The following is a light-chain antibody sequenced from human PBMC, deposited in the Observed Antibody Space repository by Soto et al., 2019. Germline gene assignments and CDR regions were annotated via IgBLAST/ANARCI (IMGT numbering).Light chain of an antibody. J-gene: IGKJ2*01. V-gene: IGKV3-20*01. CDR2: GAS. CDR1: QSVSSSY. Sequence: EIVLTQSPGTLSLSPGDRATLSCWASQSVSSSYLAWYQQKPGQAPRLLIYGASSRATGIPDRFSGSGSGTDFTLTIKRLEPEDFAVYYCQQYGSSPNTFGQGTKVEIE. CDR3: QQYGSSPNT.